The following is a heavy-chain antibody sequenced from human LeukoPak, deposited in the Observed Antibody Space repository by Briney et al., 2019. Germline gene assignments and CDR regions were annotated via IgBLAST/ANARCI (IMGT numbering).Heavy chain of an antibody. CDR1: GGSFSGYY. CDR2: INHSGST. CDR3: ARIVDYGDYRFDY. V-gene: IGHV4-34*01. J-gene: IGHJ4*02. Sequence: SETLSLTCAVYGGSFSGYYWSWIRQPPGKGLEWIGEINHSGSTNYNPSLKSRVTISVDTSKNQFSLKLSSVTAADTAVYYCARIVDYGDYRFDYWGQGTLVTVSS. D-gene: IGHD4-17*01.